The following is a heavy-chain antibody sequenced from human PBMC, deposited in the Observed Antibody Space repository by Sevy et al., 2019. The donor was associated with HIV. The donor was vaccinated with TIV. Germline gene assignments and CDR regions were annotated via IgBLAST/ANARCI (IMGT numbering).Heavy chain of an antibody. V-gene: IGHV3-23*01. CDR3: AGGRYDSSGSFDAFDI. CDR2: ISGTGGST. CDR1: GFTFSSYA. Sequence: GGSLRLSCAASGFTFSSYAMSWVRQAPGKGLEWVSAISGTGGSTDYADSVKGRFTISRDNSKNTLYLQMNSLRIEDTAVYYCAGGRYDSSGSFDAFDIWGQGTMVTVSS. J-gene: IGHJ3*02. D-gene: IGHD3-22*01.